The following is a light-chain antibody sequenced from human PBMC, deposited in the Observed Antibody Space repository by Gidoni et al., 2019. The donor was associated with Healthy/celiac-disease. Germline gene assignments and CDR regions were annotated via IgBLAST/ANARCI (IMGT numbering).Light chain of an antibody. Sequence: DIQITQSPSSLSASVGDRVTITCRASQSISSYLNWYQQKPGKAPKLLIYAASSLQSGVPSRFSGSGSGTDFTLTISRLQPEDFATYYCQQSYRTPFTFGPGTKVDIK. CDR1: QSISSY. V-gene: IGKV1-39*01. J-gene: IGKJ3*01. CDR2: AAS. CDR3: QQSYRTPFT.